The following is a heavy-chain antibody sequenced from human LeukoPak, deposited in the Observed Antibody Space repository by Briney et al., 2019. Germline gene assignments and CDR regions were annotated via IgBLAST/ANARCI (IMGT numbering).Heavy chain of an antibody. D-gene: IGHD3-10*01. CDR2: IKQDGSEK. CDR3: AVRVGATYWYFDL. J-gene: IGHJ2*01. V-gene: IGHV3-7*02. CDR1: GFTFSNYW. Sequence: GGSLRLSCVASGFTFSNYWMSWVRQSPGKGLEWVANIKQDGSEKYYVDSVKGRFTISRDNAGNSLYLQMSSLRAEDTAVYYCAVRVGATYWYFDLWGRGTLVTVSS.